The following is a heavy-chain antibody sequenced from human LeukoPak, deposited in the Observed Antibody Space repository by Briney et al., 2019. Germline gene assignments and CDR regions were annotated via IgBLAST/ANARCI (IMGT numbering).Heavy chain of an antibody. CDR3: AKDSLADIDY. V-gene: IGHV3-30*02. J-gene: IGHJ4*02. Sequence: PGGPLRLSCAASGFIFSTYGMYWVRQAPGKGLEWVAFIRHDGSIKNYADSVKGRSTISRDNSKNTLYLQMNSLRAEDTAVYYCAKDSLADIDYWDQGTLVTVSS. CDR2: IRHDGSIK. CDR1: GFIFSTYG. D-gene: IGHD3-16*01.